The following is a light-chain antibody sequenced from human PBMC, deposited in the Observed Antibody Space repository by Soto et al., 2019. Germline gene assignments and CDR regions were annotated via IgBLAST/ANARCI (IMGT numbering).Light chain of an antibody. CDR1: SSNIGSHT. V-gene: IGLV1-44*01. Sequence: SVLTQPPSASGTPGQRVTISCSGSSSNIGSHTVNWYQQLPGTAPKLLIYSNNQRPSGVPDRFSGSKSGTSASLAISGLQSEDEADYYCAAWDDSLNGLVFGGGTKLTVL. CDR3: AAWDDSLNGLV. J-gene: IGLJ2*01. CDR2: SNN.